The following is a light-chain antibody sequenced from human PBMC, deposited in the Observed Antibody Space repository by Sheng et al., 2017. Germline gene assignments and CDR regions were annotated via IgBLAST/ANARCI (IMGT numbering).Light chain of an antibody. J-gene: IGKJ1*01. CDR2: VAS. CDR3: QQYHSDSPT. Sequence: DIQMTQSPSSLSASIGDSVTITCQASQDISNYLNWYQQKPGKAPKLLIYVASNLGTGVPSRFSGSGSGTDFTFTISSLQPEDIATYYCQQYHSDSPTFGQGTKVEIK. V-gene: IGKV1-33*01. CDR1: QDISNY.